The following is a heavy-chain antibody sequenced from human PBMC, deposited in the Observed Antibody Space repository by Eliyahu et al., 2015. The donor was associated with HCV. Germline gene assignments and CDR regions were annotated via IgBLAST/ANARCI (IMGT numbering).Heavy chain of an antibody. J-gene: IGHJ4*02. CDR1: GFSFSPYA. D-gene: IGHD4-23*01. CDR2: ITSSGGT. Sequence: EVQLLDSGGGLVQPGGSLKLSCAASGFSFSPYAIPWIRQAPGKGLGWVATITSSGGTYYPDSVKGRFTISRDNPTNTLYLQMNSLRAGDTAVYYCTKAIGGVGGNRCFDNWGQGTLVTVSS. V-gene: IGHV3-23*01. CDR3: TKAIGGVGGNRCFDN.